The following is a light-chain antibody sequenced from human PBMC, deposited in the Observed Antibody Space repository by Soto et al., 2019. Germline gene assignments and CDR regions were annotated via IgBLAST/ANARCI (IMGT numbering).Light chain of an antibody. J-gene: IGLJ1*01. CDR1: SSDVGGYNY. CDR2: DVS. V-gene: IGLV2-14*01. CDR3: SSYTSSSTYV. Sequence: QSVLTQPASVSGSPGQSITISCTGTSSDVGGYNYVSWYQQHPGKAPQLMIYDVSNRPSGASNRFSGSKSGNTASLTISGLQAEDEADYYCSSYTSSSTYVFGTGTRSPS.